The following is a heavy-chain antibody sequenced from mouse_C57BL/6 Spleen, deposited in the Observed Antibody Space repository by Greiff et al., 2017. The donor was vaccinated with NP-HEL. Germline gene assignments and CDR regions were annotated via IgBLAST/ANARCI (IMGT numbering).Heavy chain of an antibody. J-gene: IGHJ2*01. V-gene: IGHV1-64*01. CDR3: ARYAIYYYGSSYFDY. CDR1: GYTFTSYW. Sequence: QVQLQQPGAELVKPGASVKLSCKASGYTFTSYWMHWVKQRPGQGLEWIGMIHPNSGSTNYNEKFKSKATLTVDKSSSTAYMQLSSLTSEDSAVYYCARYAIYYYGSSYFDYWGQGTTLTVSS. CDR2: IHPNSGST. D-gene: IGHD1-1*01.